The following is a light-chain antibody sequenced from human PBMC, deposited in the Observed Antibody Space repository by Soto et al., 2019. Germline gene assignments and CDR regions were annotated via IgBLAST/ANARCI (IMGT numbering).Light chain of an antibody. CDR1: QSVSSSY. V-gene: IGKV3-20*01. J-gene: IGKJ1*01. Sequence: EIVLTQSPGTLSLSPGERATLSCRASQSVSSSYLARYQQKPGQAPRLVIYGASSRATGIPDRFSGSGSGTDFTLTISRLEPEDFALYYCQQYGSSPTWTFGQGTKVEIK. CDR2: GAS. CDR3: QQYGSSPTWT.